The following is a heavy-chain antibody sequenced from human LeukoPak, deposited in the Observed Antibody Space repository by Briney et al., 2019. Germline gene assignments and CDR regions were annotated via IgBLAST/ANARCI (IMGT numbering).Heavy chain of an antibody. CDR2: IYYSGST. Sequence: SETLSLTCTVSGGSISSYYWSWIRQPPGKGLEWIGYIYYSGSTNYNPSLKSRVTISVDTSKNQFSLKLSSVTATDTAMYYCARQTGSGLFTLPGGQGTLVTVSS. J-gene: IGHJ4*02. CDR1: GGSISSYY. V-gene: IGHV4-59*08. D-gene: IGHD3/OR15-3a*01. CDR3: ARQTGSGLFTLP.